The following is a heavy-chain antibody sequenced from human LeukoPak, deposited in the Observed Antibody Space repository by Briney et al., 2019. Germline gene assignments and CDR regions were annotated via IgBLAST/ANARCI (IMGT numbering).Heavy chain of an antibody. CDR3: ARDSNGPAF. CDR1: GFTFSSYA. J-gene: IGHJ4*02. CDR2: ISYDGSNK. D-gene: IGHD3-22*01. Sequence: GGSLRLSCAASGFTFSSYAMHWVRQAPGKGLEWVAVISYDGSNKYYADSVKGRFTISRDNSKNTLYLQMNSLRADDTAVYYCARDSNGPAFWGQGTLVIVSS. V-gene: IGHV3-30-3*01.